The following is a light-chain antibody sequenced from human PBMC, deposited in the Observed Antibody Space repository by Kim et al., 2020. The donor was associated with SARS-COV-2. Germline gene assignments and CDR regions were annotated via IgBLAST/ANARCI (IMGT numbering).Light chain of an antibody. CDR1: QSISSY. CDR3: QQSYSTPPS. CDR2: AAS. Sequence: SASVGDRVTISCRASQSISSYLNWYQQKPGKAPKLLIYAASSLQSGVPSRFSGSGSGTDFTLTISSLQPEYFATYYCQQSYSTPPSFGQGTKLEI. V-gene: IGKV1-39*01. J-gene: IGKJ2*03.